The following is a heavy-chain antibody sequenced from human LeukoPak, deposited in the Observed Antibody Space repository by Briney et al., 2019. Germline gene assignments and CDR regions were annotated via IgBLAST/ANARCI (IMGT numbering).Heavy chain of an antibody. Sequence: PGGSLRLSCAASGXTFSSYSMNWVRQAPGKGLEWVFSISSSSSYIYYADSVKGRFTISRDNAKNSLYLQMNSLRAEDTAVYYCARDETSSSWSFDYWGQGTLVTVSS. V-gene: IGHV3-21*01. CDR1: GXTFSSYS. J-gene: IGHJ4*02. CDR3: ARDETSSSWSFDY. D-gene: IGHD6-13*01. CDR2: ISSSSSYI.